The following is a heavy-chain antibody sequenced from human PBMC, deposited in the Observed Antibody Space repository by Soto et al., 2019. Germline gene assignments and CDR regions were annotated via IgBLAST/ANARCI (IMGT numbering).Heavy chain of an antibody. V-gene: IGHV3-9*01. CDR1: GFTFDDYA. CDR3: AKDGIVVVPAAIRAYYYYYYMDV. J-gene: IGHJ6*03. CDR2: ISWNSGSI. D-gene: IGHD2-2*02. Sequence: GGSLRLSCAASGFTFDDYAMYWVRQAPGKGLEWVSGISWNSGSIGYADSVKGRFTISRDNAKNSLYLQMNSLRAEDTALYYCAKDGIVVVPAAIRAYYYYYYMDVWGKGTTVTVSS.